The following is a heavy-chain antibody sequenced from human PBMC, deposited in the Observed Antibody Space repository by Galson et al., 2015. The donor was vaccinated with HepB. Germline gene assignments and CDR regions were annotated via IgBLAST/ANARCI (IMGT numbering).Heavy chain of an antibody. J-gene: IGHJ4*02. CDR2: IYPGDSDI. Sequence: QSGAEVKKPGESLKISCKGSGYSFTNYWIGWVRQRPGRGLDWMGIIYPGDSDIRYSPSFQGQVTISADKSISTAYLQWSSLKASDTAIYYCAREDSDTSGYHLDYWGQGTLVTVSS. CDR1: GYSFTNYW. CDR3: AREDSDTSGYHLDY. V-gene: IGHV5-51*01. D-gene: IGHD3-22*01.